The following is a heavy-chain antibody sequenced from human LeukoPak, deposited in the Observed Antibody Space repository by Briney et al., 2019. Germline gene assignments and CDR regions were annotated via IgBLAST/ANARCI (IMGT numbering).Heavy chain of an antibody. CDR3: ARGIPRRAFDI. CDR1: GFTFSSYA. J-gene: IGHJ3*02. V-gene: IGHV4-4*07. Sequence: GSPRLSCAASGFTFSSYAMSWVRQPAGKGLEWIGRIYTSGSTNYNPSLKSRVTISVDTSKNQFSLKLSSVTAADTAVYYCARGIPRRAFDIWGQGTMVTVSS. CDR2: IYTSGST.